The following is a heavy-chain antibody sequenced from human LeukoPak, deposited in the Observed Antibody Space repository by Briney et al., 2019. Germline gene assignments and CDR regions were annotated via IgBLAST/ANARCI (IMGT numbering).Heavy chain of an antibody. CDR1: GGSISSYY. CDR3: ARENVWGSYRYAFDY. Sequence: SETLSLTCTVPGGSISSYYWSWIRQPPGKGLEWIGYIYYSGSTNYNPSLKSRVTISVDTSQNQFFLKLSSVTAADTAVYYCARENVWGSYRYAFDYWGQGTLVTVSS. V-gene: IGHV4-59*01. J-gene: IGHJ4*02. CDR2: IYYSGST. D-gene: IGHD3-16*02.